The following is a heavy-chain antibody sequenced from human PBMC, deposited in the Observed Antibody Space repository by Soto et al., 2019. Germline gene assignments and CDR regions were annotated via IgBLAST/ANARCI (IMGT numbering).Heavy chain of an antibody. CDR1: GFTFSSYS. V-gene: IGHV3-21*01. D-gene: IGHD3-9*01. J-gene: IGHJ3*02. CDR3: ARPYHYDILTCYFKYDAFDI. Sequence: EVQLVESGGGLVKPGGSLRLSCAASGFTFSSYSMNWVRQAPGKGLEWVSSISSSSSYIYYADSVKGRFTISRDNAKNSLYLQMNSLRAEDTAVYYCARPYHYDILTCYFKYDAFDIWGQGTMVTVSS. CDR2: ISSSSSYI.